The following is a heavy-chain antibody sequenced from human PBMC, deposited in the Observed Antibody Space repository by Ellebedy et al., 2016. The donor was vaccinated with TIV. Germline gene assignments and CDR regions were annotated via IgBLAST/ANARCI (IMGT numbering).Heavy chain of an antibody. CDR3: ARVAYCGGDCYLSLSGYFDY. CDR1: GFTFTSSA. D-gene: IGHD2-21*02. V-gene: IGHV1-58*02. CDR2: IVVGSGNT. Sequence: ASVKVSCKASGFTFTSSAMQWVRQARGQRLEWIGWIVVGSGNTNYAQKFQERVTITRDMSTSTAYMELSSLRSEDTAVYYCARVAYCGGDCYLSLSGYFDYWGQGTLVTVSS. J-gene: IGHJ4*02.